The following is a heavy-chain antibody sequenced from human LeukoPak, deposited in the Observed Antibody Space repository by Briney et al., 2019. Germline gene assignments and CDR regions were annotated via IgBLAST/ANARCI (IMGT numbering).Heavy chain of an antibody. V-gene: IGHV3-30*02. CDR1: GFSFSTYG. CDR3: AKKGTCCSSASRTLYYMDV. Sequence: GGSLRLSCAASGFSFSTYGMHWVRQAPGKGLEWVAFIRYDGNNKYYADSVKGRFTISRGNSKNTLYLQMNNLRAEDTAVYYCAKKGTCCSSASRTLYYMDVWGKGTAVTVSS. D-gene: IGHD2-2*01. CDR2: IRYDGNNK. J-gene: IGHJ6*03.